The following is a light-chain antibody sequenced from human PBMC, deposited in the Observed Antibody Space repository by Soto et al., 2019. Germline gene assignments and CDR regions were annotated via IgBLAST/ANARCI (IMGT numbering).Light chain of an antibody. CDR3: QQYGSSDNT. V-gene: IGKV3-20*01. CDR2: RAY. Sequence: EIVLTQAPGTLSLSPGEAATLSCRASQSVSSRWLVWYQQKPGQAPRLLIYRAYSRATGIPDKFSGSGSGTNFTITISRLETEDFAVYYCQQYGSSDNTFGQPTKVQMK. CDR1: QSVSSRW. J-gene: IGKJ2*01.